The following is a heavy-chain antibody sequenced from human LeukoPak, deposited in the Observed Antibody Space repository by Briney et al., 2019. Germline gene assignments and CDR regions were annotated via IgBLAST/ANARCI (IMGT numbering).Heavy chain of an antibody. CDR3: ARAGGPRGAVAGRGYYFDY. D-gene: IGHD6-19*01. V-gene: IGHV3-23*01. J-gene: IGHJ4*02. CDR2: ISGSGVST. Sequence: GGSLRLSCAASGFTFSSYAMSWVRQAPGKGLEWVSTISGSGVSTYYADSVKGRFTISRDNSKNSLYLQMNSLRAEDTAVYYCARAGGPRGAVAGRGYYFDYWGQGTLVTVSS. CDR1: GFTFSSYA.